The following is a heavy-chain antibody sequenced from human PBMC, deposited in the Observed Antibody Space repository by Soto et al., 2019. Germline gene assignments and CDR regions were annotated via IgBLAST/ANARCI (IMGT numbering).Heavy chain of an antibody. CDR2: ISGSGGST. CDR1: GFTFSTYA. CDR3: AKDLGPRYDILTAVDY. J-gene: IGHJ4*02. D-gene: IGHD3-9*01. V-gene: IGHV3-23*01. Sequence: GGSLRLSCAASGFTFSTYAMSWVRQAPGKGLEWVSAISGSGGSTYYADSVKGRFTISRDNSKNTLYLQMNSLRAEDTAVYYCAKDLGPRYDILTAVDYWGQGTLVTVSS.